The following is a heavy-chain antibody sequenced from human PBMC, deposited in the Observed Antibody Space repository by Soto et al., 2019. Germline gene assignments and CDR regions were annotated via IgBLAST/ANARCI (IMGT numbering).Heavy chain of an antibody. J-gene: IGHJ3*02. D-gene: IGHD3-3*01. CDR1: GFTFISYW. V-gene: IGHV3-74*01. Sequence: GGSLRLSCAASGFTFISYWMHWGRQAPGKGLVWVSRINSDGSSTSYADSVKGRFTISRDNAKNTLYLQMNSLRAEDTAVYYCARDSRWSGYDAFDIWGQGTMVTVSS. CDR2: INSDGSST. CDR3: ARDSRWSGYDAFDI.